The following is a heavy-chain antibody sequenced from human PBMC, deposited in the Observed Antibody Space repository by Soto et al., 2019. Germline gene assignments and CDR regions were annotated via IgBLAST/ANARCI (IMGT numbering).Heavy chain of an antibody. CDR3: AREGVPGGGRRPFDP. CDR1: GGSISSGGYY. D-gene: IGHD2-8*02. V-gene: IGHV4-31*03. J-gene: IGHJ5*02. CDR2: IYYSGST. Sequence: PSETLSLTCTVSGGSISSGGYYWSWIRQHPGKGLEWIGYIYYSGSTYYNPSLKSRVTISVDTSKNQFSLKLSSVTAADPAVYYCAREGVPGGGRRPFDPWGQGTLVTVSS.